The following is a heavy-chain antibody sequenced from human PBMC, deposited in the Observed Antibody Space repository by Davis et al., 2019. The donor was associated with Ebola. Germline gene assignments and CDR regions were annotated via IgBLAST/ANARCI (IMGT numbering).Heavy chain of an antibody. Sequence: GESLKISCAASGFTFSSYAMSWVRQAPGKGLEWVSAISGSGGSTYYADSVKGRFTISRDNSKNTLYLQMNSLRAEDTAVYYCAKKASYGKQIGPDYQYWGQGTLVTVSS. CDR1: GFTFSSYA. CDR3: AKKASYGKQIGPDYQY. CDR2: ISGSGGST. D-gene: IGHD4/OR15-4a*01. J-gene: IGHJ4*02. V-gene: IGHV3-23*01.